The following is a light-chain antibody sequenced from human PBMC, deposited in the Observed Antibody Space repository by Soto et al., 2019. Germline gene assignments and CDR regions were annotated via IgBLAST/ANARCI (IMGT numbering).Light chain of an antibody. CDR1: QSISSY. J-gene: IGKJ5*01. V-gene: IGKV1-39*01. CDR3: QQSYRTPPIT. Sequence: DIQMTQSPSSLSASVGDRVTITCRASQSISSYINWYQQKPGKAPKLLIYAASSLQSGVPSRFSGSGSGTDFTLTISSLQPEDFATYYCQQSYRTPPITFGQGTRLEIK. CDR2: AAS.